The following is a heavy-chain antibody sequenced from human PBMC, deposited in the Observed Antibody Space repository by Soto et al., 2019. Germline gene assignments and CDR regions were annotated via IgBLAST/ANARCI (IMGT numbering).Heavy chain of an antibody. Sequence: ESGGGVVQPGRSLRLSCAASGFTFSSYAMHWVRQAPGKGLEWVAVISYDGSNKYYADSVKGRFTISRDNSKNTLYLQMNSLRAEDTAVYFCARENYGQHYFDYWGQGTLVTVSS. CDR2: ISYDGSNK. CDR3: ARENYGQHYFDY. J-gene: IGHJ4*02. V-gene: IGHV3-30-3*01. D-gene: IGHD3-10*01. CDR1: GFTFSSYA.